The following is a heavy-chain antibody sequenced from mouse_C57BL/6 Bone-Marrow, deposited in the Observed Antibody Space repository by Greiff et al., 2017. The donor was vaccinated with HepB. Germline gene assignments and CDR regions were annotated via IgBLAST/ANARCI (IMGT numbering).Heavy chain of an antibody. CDR2: IYPGSGST. J-gene: IGHJ4*01. D-gene: IGHD1-1*01. Sequence: VQLQQPGAELVKPGASVKMSCKASGYTFTSYSITWVKQRPGQGLEWIGDIYPGSGSTNYNEKFKSKATLTVDTSSSTAYMQLSSLTSEDSAVYYCARGGHITTVVANAMDYWGQGTSVTVSS. CDR1: GYTFTSYS. CDR3: ARGGHITTVVANAMDY. V-gene: IGHV1-55*01.